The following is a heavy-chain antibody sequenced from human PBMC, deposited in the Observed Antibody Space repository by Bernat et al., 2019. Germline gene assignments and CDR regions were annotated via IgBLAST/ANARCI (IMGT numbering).Heavy chain of an antibody. CDR1: GFTFSSYA. CDR3: ATTPKPKTYYYDSSGCYYFDY. D-gene: IGHD3-22*01. Sequence: EVQLLESGGGLVQPGGSLRLSCAASGFTFSSYAMSWVRQAPGKGLEWVSAISGSGGSTYYADSVKGRFTISRDNSKNTLYLQMNSLKAEETAVYYCATTPKPKTYYYDSSGCYYFDYWGQGTLVTVSS. CDR2: ISGSGGST. V-gene: IGHV3-23*01. J-gene: IGHJ4*02.